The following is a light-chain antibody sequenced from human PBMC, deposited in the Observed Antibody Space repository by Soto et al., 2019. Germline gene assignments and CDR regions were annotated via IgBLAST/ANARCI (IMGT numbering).Light chain of an antibody. J-gene: IGKJ1*01. CDR3: QQYNSYLWT. CDR1: QSISSW. CDR2: KAS. V-gene: IGKV1-5*03. Sequence: DIQMTQSPSTLSASVGDRVIIICRASQSISSWLAWYQQKPGKAPKLLIYKASSLESGVPSRFSGSGSGTESTLTISSLQPDDFATYYCQQYNSYLWTFGQGTKVDIK.